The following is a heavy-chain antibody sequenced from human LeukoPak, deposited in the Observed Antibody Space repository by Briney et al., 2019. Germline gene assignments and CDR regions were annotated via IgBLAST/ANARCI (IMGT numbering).Heavy chain of an antibody. Sequence: ASVKVSYKASGYTFTGYYMHWVRQAPGQGLEWMGWINPNSGGTNYAQKFQGRVTVTRDTSISTAYMELSRLRSDDTAVYYCARGYDSSGYYSGTLDYCGQGTLVTVSS. CDR2: INPNSGGT. D-gene: IGHD3-22*01. CDR3: ARGYDSSGYYSGTLDY. CDR1: GYTFTGYY. J-gene: IGHJ4*02. V-gene: IGHV1-2*02.